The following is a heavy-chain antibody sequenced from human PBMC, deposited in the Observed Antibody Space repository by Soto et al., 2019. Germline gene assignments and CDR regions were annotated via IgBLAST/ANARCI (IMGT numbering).Heavy chain of an antibody. CDR2: ISYDGSNI. J-gene: IGHJ6*02. CDR1: GLTFSTQT. CDR3: AAPDSSKWYYAYYYYAMDV. Sequence: GGSLRLSCAASGLTFSTQTMNWVRQTPGKGLEWVAVISYDGSNIYYSDSVKGRFTISRDNSKSTLYLQMNSLRTEDTAVYHCAAPDSSKWYYAYYYYAMDVWGQGNTVTVSS. V-gene: IGHV3-30*01. D-gene: IGHD3-22*01.